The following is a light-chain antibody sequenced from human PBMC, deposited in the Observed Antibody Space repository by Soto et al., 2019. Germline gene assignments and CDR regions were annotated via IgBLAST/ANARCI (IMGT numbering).Light chain of an antibody. CDR2: EVT. J-gene: IGLJ3*02. CDR1: ISDVGGYNY. V-gene: IGLV2-14*01. CDR3: KSRATRNTLV. Sequence: QSALTQPASVSGSPGQSITISCTGTISDVGGYNYVSWYQQHPGKAPKLMIYEVTHRPSGVSSRFYGSRSGNTASLTIAVLEAEDEAYYYCKSRATRNTLVFGGGTKLTVL.